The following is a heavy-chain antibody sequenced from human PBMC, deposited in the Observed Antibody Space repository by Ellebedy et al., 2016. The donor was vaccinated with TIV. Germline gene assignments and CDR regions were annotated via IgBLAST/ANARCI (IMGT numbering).Heavy chain of an antibody. V-gene: IGHV3-23*01. Sequence: GGSLRLSCAASGFTFSSYGMHWVRQAPGKGLEWVSAISAGGDSTYYADSVKGRFIISRDNSQNTLFLQMHSLRDENTAAYFCAKDRYGDYVVYFDSWGQGTLVTVSS. CDR2: ISAGGDST. J-gene: IGHJ4*02. D-gene: IGHD4-17*01. CDR3: AKDRYGDYVVYFDS. CDR1: GFTFSSYG.